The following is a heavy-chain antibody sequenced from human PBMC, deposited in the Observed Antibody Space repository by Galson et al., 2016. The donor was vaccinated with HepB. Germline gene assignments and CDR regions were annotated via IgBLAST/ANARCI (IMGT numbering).Heavy chain of an antibody. CDR3: AREDYYDSSGYFAY. CDR1: GFVFSNFG. Sequence: SLRLSCAASGFVFSNFGLSWVRQAPGKGLEWVALISYDGKNEYYADSVKGRFSISRDNSKNTLYLQMNSLRAEDTAVYYCAREDYYDSSGYFAYWGQGTLVTVSS. D-gene: IGHD3-22*01. J-gene: IGHJ4*02. CDR2: ISYDGKNE. V-gene: IGHV3-30*03.